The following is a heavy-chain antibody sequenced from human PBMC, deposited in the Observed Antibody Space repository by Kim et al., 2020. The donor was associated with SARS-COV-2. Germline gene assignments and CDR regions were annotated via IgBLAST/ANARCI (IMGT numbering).Heavy chain of an antibody. D-gene: IGHD6-13*01. J-gene: IGHJ6*02. Sequence: RFTISRDNSKNTLYLQMNSLRAEDTAVYYCARVFRAAAGEDYYYYYGMDVWGQGTTVTVSS. CDR3: ARVFRAAAGEDYYYYYGMDV. V-gene: IGHV3-30*07.